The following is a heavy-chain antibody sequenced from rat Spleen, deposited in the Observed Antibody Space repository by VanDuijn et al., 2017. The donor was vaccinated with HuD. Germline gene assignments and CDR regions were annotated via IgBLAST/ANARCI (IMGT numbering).Heavy chain of an antibody. CDR2: INSAGST. CDR3: ARSDGTHYYLPFIY. V-gene: IGHV3-3*01. Sequence: EVQLQESGPGLVKPSQSLSLTCSVTGHSITSSYRWNWIRKFPGNKLEWMGYINSAGSTNYNPSLKSRISLTRDTSKNQFFLQVNSVTTEDTATYYCARSDGTHYYLPFIYWGQGALVTVSS. D-gene: IGHD1-12*02. J-gene: IGHJ3*01. CDR1: GHSITSSYR.